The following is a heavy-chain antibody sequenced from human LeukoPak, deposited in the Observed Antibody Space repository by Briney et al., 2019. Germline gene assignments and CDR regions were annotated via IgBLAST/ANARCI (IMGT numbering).Heavy chain of an antibody. D-gene: IGHD3-10*01. CDR1: GYTFTGYY. CDR2: INPNSGGT. V-gene: IGHV1-2*02. CDR3: ARGQYYYGSGSYYHDAFDI. J-gene: IGHJ3*02. Sequence: ASVKVSCKASGYTFTGYYMHWVRQAPGQGLEWMGWINPNSGGTNYAQKFQGRVTMTRDTSISTAYMELSRLRSDDTAVYYCARGQYYYGSGSYYHDAFDIWGQGTMVTVSS.